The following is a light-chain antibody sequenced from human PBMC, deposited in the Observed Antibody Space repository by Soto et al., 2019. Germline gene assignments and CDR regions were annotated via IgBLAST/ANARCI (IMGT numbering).Light chain of an antibody. CDR1: QSLLHSNGYNY. Sequence: DIVMTQSPLSLPVTPGEPASISCRSSQSLLHSNGYNYLDWYLQKPGQSPQLLIYLGSNRASGVPDRFSGSGSGTDFTLKISRVEAEDVGVYYGMQALQTPYTFDQGNQLEIK. CDR2: LGS. V-gene: IGKV2-28*01. J-gene: IGKJ2*01. CDR3: MQALQTPYT.